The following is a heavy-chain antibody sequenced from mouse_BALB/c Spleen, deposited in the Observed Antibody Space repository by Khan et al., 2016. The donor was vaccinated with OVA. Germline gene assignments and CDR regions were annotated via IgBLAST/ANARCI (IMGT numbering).Heavy chain of an antibody. CDR1: GDSITSGY. J-gene: IGHJ3*01. Sequence: EVQLQESGPSLVKPSQTLSLTCSITGDSITSGYWSWIRKFPGNKLEYMGYMIFSGNTYYNPSLKSRISITRHTSKNQYYLQLNSVTTEDTATYYCARSTYRYAFAYWGQGTLVTVSA. CDR3: ARSTYRYAFAY. V-gene: IGHV3-8*02. CDR2: MIFSGNT. D-gene: IGHD2-14*01.